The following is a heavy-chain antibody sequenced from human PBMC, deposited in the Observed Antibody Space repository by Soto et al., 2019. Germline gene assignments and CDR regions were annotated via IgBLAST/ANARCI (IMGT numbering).Heavy chain of an antibody. V-gene: IGHV3-33*01. D-gene: IGHD6-13*01. CDR2: IWYDGSNK. CDR3: ARDLEQQLVYYYYGMDV. Sequence: GGSLRLSCAASGFTFSSYGMHWVRQAPGKGLEWVAVIWYDGSNKYYADSVKGRFTISRDNSKNTLYLQMNSLRAEDTAVYYCARDLEQQLVYYYYGMDVWGQGTTVTVSS. CDR1: GFTFSSYG. J-gene: IGHJ6*02.